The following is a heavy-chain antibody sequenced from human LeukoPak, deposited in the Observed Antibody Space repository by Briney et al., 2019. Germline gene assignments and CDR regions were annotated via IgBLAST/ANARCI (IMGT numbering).Heavy chain of an antibody. CDR3: ARDRGIVGTTGYYYMDV. CDR1: GFTFSDYC. CDR2: IGSSI. D-gene: IGHD1-26*01. Sequence: GGSLRLSCVASGFTFSDYCMSWIRQAPGKGLEWVSYIGSSIYYADSVKGRFTISRDNAKNSLYLQMNSLRAEDTAVYYCARDRGIVGTTGYYYMDVWGKGTTVTVSS. V-gene: IGHV3-11*04. J-gene: IGHJ6*03.